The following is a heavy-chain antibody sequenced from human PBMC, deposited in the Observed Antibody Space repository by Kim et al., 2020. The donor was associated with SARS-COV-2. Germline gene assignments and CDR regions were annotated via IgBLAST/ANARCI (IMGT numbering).Heavy chain of an antibody. Sequence: GGSLRLSCAASGFTFDDYAMHWVRQAPGKGLEWVSGISWNSGSIGYADSVKGRFTISRDNAKNSLYLQMNSLRAEDTALYYCAKDYYGSGSYLDYWGQGT. CDR3: AKDYYGSGSYLDY. D-gene: IGHD3-10*01. J-gene: IGHJ4*02. V-gene: IGHV3-9*01. CDR1: GFTFDDYA. CDR2: ISWNSGSI.